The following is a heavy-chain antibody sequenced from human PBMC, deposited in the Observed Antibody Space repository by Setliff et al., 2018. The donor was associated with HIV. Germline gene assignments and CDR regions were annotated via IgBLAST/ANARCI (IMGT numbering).Heavy chain of an antibody. V-gene: IGHV1-3*01. Sequence: GASVKVSCKASGYTFTSYAMHWVRQAPGQRLEWMGWINAGNGNTKYSQKFQGRVTITADESTSTAYMELNGLRSEDTAVYYCARGVGYCAGDCYSTYYYDYMDVWGKGTTVTVSS. D-gene: IGHD2-21*02. CDR3: ARGVGYCAGDCYSTYYYDYMDV. J-gene: IGHJ6*03. CDR1: GYTFTSYA. CDR2: INAGNGNT.